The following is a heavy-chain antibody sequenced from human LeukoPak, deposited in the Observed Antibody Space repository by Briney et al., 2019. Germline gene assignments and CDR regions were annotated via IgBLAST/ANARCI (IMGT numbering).Heavy chain of an antibody. CDR3: ARAVRKWLVPNY. CDR2: IYYSGST. Sequence: PSETLSLTCTVSGGSISSSSYYWGWIRQPPGRGLEWIGSIYYSGSTYYNPSLKSRVTISVDTSKNQFSLKLSSVTAADTAVYYCARAVRKWLVPNYWGQGTLVTVSS. D-gene: IGHD6-19*01. V-gene: IGHV4-39*07. J-gene: IGHJ4*02. CDR1: GGSISSSSYY.